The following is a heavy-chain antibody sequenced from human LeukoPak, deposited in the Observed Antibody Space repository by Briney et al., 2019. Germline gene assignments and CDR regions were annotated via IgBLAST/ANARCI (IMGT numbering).Heavy chain of an antibody. Sequence: QPGGSLRLSCVASGFTVSSTHMSWVRQAPGKGLEWVSVIYSGGDTKYADSVKGRFTISRDNSKNTLYLQMNSLRAEDTAVYYCAGSSAGNYVGYFDPWGQGTLVTVSS. CDR2: IYSGGDT. CDR3: AGSSAGNYVGYFDP. J-gene: IGHJ5*02. D-gene: IGHD4-17*01. V-gene: IGHV3-66*01. CDR1: GFTVSSTH.